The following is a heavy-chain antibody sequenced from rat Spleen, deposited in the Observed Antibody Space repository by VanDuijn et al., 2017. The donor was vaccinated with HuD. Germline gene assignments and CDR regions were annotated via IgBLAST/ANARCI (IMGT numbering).Heavy chain of an antibody. Sequence: EVQLVESGGGLVQPGRSLKLSCAASGFTFSDYNMAWVRQAPKKGLEWVATISYDGSSTYYRDSVKGRFTISRDNAKSTLYLQMDSLRSEDTATYYCARHGWGYGVMDAWGQGTLVTVSS. V-gene: IGHV5-7*01. CDR1: GFTFSDYN. J-gene: IGHJ3*01. CDR2: ISYDGSST. D-gene: IGHD4-4*01. CDR3: ARHGWGYGVMDA.